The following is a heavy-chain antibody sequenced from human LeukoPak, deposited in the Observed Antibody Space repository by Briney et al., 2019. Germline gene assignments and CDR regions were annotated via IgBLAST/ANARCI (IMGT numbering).Heavy chain of an antibody. Sequence: GRSLRLSCAASGFIFSSYAMHWVRQAPGKGLEWVAVISYDGSNKYYADSVKGRFTISRDNSKNTLYLQTNSLRAEDTAVYYCARGGSSWDFAFDIWGQGTMVTVSS. J-gene: IGHJ3*02. V-gene: IGHV3-30*04. CDR3: ARGGSSWDFAFDI. CDR2: ISYDGSNK. CDR1: GFIFSSYA. D-gene: IGHD6-13*01.